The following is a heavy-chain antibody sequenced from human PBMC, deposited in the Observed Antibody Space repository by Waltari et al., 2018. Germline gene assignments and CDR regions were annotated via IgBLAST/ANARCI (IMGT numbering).Heavy chain of an antibody. CDR2: IKSKTDGGTT. V-gene: IGHV3-15*01. Sequence: EVQLVESGGGLVKPGGSLRLSCAASGFTFSNAWMSWVRQAPGKGLEWVGRIKSKTDGGTTDYAAPVKGRFTISRDESKNTLYLQMNSLKTEDTAVYYCTTSQRFLEWFLQPSDYWGQGTLVTVSS. CDR3: TTSQRFLEWFLQPSDY. D-gene: IGHD3-3*01. CDR1: GFTFSNAW. J-gene: IGHJ4*02.